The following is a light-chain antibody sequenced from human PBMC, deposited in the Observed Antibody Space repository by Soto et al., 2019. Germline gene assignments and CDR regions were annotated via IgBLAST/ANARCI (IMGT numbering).Light chain of an antibody. CDR1: QSVSKNY. Sequence: EIVLTQSPGSLSLSPGERATLSCRASQSVSKNYLAWYQQKPGQPPRLLISGASRRATGIPDRFSGSGSGTDFTLTISSLQPEDFAVYSCQQYSISPLTFGQGTRLEIK. V-gene: IGKV3-20*01. CDR3: QQYSISPLT. CDR2: GAS. J-gene: IGKJ5*01.